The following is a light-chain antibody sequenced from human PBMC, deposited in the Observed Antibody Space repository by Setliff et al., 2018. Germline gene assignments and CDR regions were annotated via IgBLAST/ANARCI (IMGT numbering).Light chain of an antibody. CDR2: EVS. J-gene: IGLJ1*01. CDR3: TSYAGSNNYV. CDR1: SSDVGGYNY. Sequence: ALAQPPPASGSPGQSVTISCTGTSSDVGGYNYVSWYQQHPGKAPKLMIYEVSKRPSGVPDRFSGSKSGNTASLTVSGLQAEDEADYYCTSYAGSNNYVFGTGTKVTVL. V-gene: IGLV2-8*01.